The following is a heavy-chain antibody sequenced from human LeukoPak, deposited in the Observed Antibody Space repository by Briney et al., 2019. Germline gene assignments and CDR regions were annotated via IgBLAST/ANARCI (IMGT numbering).Heavy chain of an antibody. CDR1: GFTFSSYG. J-gene: IGHJ6*02. Sequence: GGSLRLSCAASGFTFSSYGMHWVRQAPGKGLEGVAVISYDGSNKYYADSVKGRFTISRDNSKNTLYLQMNSLRAEDTAVYYCAKVGYFDWCMDVWGQGTTVTVSS. CDR3: AKVGYFDWCMDV. V-gene: IGHV3-30*18. D-gene: IGHD3-9*01. CDR2: ISYDGSNK.